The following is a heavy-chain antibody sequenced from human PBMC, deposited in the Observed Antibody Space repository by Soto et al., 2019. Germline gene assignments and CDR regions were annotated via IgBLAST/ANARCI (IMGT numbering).Heavy chain of an antibody. CDR1: GYTFTSYA. CDR3: ARDFNYGSGSYYATSYYGMDV. V-gene: IGHV1-3*01. J-gene: IGHJ6*02. D-gene: IGHD3-10*01. CDR2: INAGNGTA. Sequence: ASVKVSCKASGYTFTSYAMHCVRQAPGQRLEWMGWINAGNGTANYAQKFQGRVTITADESTSTAYMELSSLRSEDTAVYYCARDFNYGSGSYYATSYYGMDVWGQGTTVTVSS.